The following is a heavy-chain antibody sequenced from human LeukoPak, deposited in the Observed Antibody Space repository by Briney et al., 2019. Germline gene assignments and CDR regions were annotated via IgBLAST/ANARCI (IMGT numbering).Heavy chain of an antibody. CDR3: TKWSGFGDD. Sequence: HPGGSLRPSCAASGFTFSSNSMTWVRQTPGKGLEWVSGISGSGDSTFYADSVKGRFTISRDNSRNTLYLQMSSLRPEDTAVYYCTKWSGFGDDWGQGTLVTVSS. D-gene: IGHD3-10*01. J-gene: IGHJ4*02. CDR2: ISGSGDST. V-gene: IGHV3-23*01. CDR1: GFTFSSNS.